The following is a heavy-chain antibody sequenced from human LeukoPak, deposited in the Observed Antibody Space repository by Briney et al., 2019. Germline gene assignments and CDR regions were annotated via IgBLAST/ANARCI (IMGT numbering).Heavy chain of an antibody. CDR1: GFTFSSYA. CDR3: ARGKSIVVVSN. D-gene: IGHD2-21*01. Sequence: GGSLRLSCAASGFTFSSYAMHWVRQAPGKGLEWVAVISYDGSNKYYADSVKGRFTISRDNSKNTLYLQMNSLRAEDTAVYYCARGKSIVVVSNWGQGTLVTVSS. J-gene: IGHJ1*01. V-gene: IGHV3-30*07. CDR2: ISYDGSNK.